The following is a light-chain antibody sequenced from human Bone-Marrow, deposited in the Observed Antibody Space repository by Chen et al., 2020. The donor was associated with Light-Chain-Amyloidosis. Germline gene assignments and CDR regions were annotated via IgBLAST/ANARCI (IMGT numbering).Light chain of an antibody. V-gene: IGLV1-44*01. CDR3: AAWDGSLDGWV. CDR1: SSNIGTKN. Sequence: QSVLTQPPSASGTPGQRVTITCSGSSSNIGTKNVNWYQQLPVTAPKLLIYTDTQRPSGVPDRFSGSKSGTSASLAISGLQSEDEADYYCAAWDGSLDGWVFGGGTKLTVL. CDR2: TDT. J-gene: IGLJ3*02.